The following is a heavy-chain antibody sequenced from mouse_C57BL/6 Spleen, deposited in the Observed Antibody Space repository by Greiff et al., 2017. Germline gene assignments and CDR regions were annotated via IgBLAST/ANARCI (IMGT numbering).Heavy chain of an antibody. J-gene: IGHJ2*01. Sequence: VQLQQPGAELVKPGASVKLSCKASGYTFTSYWMHWVKQRPGQGLEWIGMIHPNSGSTNYNEKFKSKATLTVDKSSSTAYMQLSSLTSEDSAVYYCARSVSVVAPYCFDYWGQGITLTVSS. CDR1: GYTFTSYW. CDR3: ARSVSVVAPYCFDY. CDR2: IHPNSGST. D-gene: IGHD1-1*01. V-gene: IGHV1-64*01.